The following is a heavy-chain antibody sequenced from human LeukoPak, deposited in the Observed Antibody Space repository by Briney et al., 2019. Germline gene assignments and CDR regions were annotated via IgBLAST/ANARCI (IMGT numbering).Heavy chain of an antibody. D-gene: IGHD2-2*01. CDR2: IIPIFGTA. CDR3: AREVRDIVVVPAAKYYYYYGMDV. V-gene: IGHV1-69*13. J-gene: IGHJ6*04. CDR1: GGTFSSYA. Sequence: SVKVSCKASGGTFSSYAISWVRQAPGQGLEWMGGIIPIFGTADYAQKFQGRVTITADESTSTAYMELSSLRSEDTAVYYCAREVRDIVVVPAAKYYYYYGMDVWGKGTTVTVSS.